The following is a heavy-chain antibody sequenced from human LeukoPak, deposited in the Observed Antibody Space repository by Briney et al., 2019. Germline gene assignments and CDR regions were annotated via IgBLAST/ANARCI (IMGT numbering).Heavy chain of an antibody. J-gene: IGHJ3*02. V-gene: IGHV3-66*01. CDR2: IYSGGST. CDR1: GFTVSSSY. D-gene: IGHD2-15*01. Sequence: GGSLRLSCAASGFTVSSSYMSWVRQAPGKGLEWVSVIYSGGSTFYADSVKGRFTISRDNSKNTLFLQMNSLRAEDTAVYYCASGFCSGGSCYNDAFDIWGQGTMVTVSS. CDR3: ASGFCSGGSCYNDAFDI.